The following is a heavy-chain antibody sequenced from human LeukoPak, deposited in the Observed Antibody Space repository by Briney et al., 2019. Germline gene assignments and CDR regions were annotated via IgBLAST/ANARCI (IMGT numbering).Heavy chain of an antibody. CDR2: IYYSGST. J-gene: IGHJ5*02. CDR1: GVSISSYY. Sequence: SETLSLTCTVSGVSISSYYWSWIRQPPGKGLEWIGYIYYSGSTNYNPSLKSRVTISVDTSKNQFSLKLSSVTAADTAVYYCARVPGYCSSTSCYKVGWFDPWGQGTLVTVSS. CDR3: ARVPGYCSSTSCYKVGWFDP. D-gene: IGHD2-2*02. V-gene: IGHV4-59*01.